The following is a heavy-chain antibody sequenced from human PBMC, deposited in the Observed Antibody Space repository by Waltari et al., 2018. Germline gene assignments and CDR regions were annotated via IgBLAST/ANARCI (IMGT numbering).Heavy chain of an antibody. Sequence: QVQLVQSGAEVKKPGASVKVSCKASGYPFNRYGLSWVRRAPGPGLDGMGWISASNGNTNYAQKFQGRVTMTTDTSTSTAYMELRSLRSDDTAVYYCARGDGLSWYSSSWYGSYYFDYWGQGTLGTVSS. CDR3: ARGDGLSWYSSSWYGSYYFDY. CDR1: GYPFNRYG. V-gene: IGHV1-18*01. CDR2: ISASNGNT. J-gene: IGHJ4*02. D-gene: IGHD6-13*01.